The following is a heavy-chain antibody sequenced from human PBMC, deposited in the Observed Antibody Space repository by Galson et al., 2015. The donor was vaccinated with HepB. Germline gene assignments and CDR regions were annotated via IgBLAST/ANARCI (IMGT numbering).Heavy chain of an antibody. CDR2: ISATSRNI. Sequence: SLRLSCAGSGFTFSSHFMNWVRQAPGKGLEWVAYISATSRNIYYADSVKGRFSISRDNGKNSWYLQRRSLRAEDTAVYYCARVYDDDDAGEDSGMDVWGPGATVTVSS. CDR3: ARVYDDDDAGEDSGMDV. J-gene: IGHJ6*02. D-gene: IGHD3-3*01. V-gene: IGHV3-21*05. CDR1: GFTFSSHF.